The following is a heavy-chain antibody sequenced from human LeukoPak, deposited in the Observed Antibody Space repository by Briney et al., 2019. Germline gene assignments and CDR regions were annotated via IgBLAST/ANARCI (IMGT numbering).Heavy chain of an antibody. CDR1: GFTVSSNY. J-gene: IGHJ4*02. Sequence: GGSLRLSCAASGFTVSSNYMSWVRQAPGKGLEWVSVIYSGGSTYYADSVKGRFTISRDNSKNTLYLQMNSLRAEDTAVYYCASRIATAGSVDYWGQGTLVTVSS. CDR3: ASRIATAGSVDY. D-gene: IGHD6-13*01. V-gene: IGHV3-53*01. CDR2: IYSGGST.